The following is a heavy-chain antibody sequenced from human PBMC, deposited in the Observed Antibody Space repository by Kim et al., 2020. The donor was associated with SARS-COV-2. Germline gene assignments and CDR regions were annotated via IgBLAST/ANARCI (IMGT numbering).Heavy chain of an antibody. CDR2: ISWNSGSI. CDR1: GFTFGDYA. CDR3: AKDAAAGTSYYYYYYGMDV. D-gene: IGHD6-13*01. J-gene: IGHJ6*02. V-gene: IGHV3-9*01. Sequence: GGSLRLSCAASGFTFGDYAMHWVRQAPGKGLEWVSGISWNSGSIGYADSVKGRFTISRDNAKNSLYLQMNSLRAEDTALYYCAKDAAAGTSYYYYYYGMDVWGQGTTVTVSS.